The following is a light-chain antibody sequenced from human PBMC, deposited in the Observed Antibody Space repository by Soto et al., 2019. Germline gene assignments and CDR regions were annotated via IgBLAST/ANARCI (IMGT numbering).Light chain of an antibody. V-gene: IGKV1-5*03. J-gene: IGKJ1*01. CDR1: QSVSTW. CDR3: QQYNVHSPWT. CDR2: KAS. Sequence: DIQMTQSPSTLSASVGDRVTITCRASQSVSTWLAWYQQKPGKAPHLLIFKASTLESGVPSRFSGSGSGTEFTLTITSLPPDDFATYYCQQYNVHSPWTFGQGTKVEIK.